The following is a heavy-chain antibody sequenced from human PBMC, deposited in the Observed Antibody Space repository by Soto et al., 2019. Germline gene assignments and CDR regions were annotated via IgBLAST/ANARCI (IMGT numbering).Heavy chain of an antibody. CDR1: GFTFSSYA. V-gene: IGHV3-30-3*01. Sequence: QVQLVESGGGVVQPGRSLRLSCAASGFTFSSYAMHWVRQAPGKGLEWVAVISYDGSNKYYADSVKGRFTISRDNYKNTLYLQMNSLRAEDTAVYYCAREGKDIVVVVAATDTHYFDYWGQGTLVTVSS. J-gene: IGHJ4*02. CDR3: AREGKDIVVVVAATDTHYFDY. D-gene: IGHD2-15*01. CDR2: ISYDGSNK.